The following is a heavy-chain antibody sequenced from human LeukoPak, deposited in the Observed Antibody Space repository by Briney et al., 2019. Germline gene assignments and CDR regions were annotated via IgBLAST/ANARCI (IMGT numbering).Heavy chain of an antibody. J-gene: IGHJ6*02. CDR2: IYYSGST. D-gene: IGHD6-19*01. CDR1: GGSISSYY. CDR3: ARSRGWYHYYYYGMDV. V-gene: IGHV4-59*01. Sequence: SETLSLTCTVSGGSISSYYWSWIRQPPGKGLEWIGYIYYSGSTNYNPSLKSRVTISVDTSKNQFSLKLSSVTAADTAVYYCARSRGWYHYYYYGMDVWGQGTTVTVSS.